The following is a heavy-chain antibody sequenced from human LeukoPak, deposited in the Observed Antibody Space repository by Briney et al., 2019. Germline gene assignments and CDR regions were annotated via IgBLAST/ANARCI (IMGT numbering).Heavy chain of an antibody. J-gene: IGHJ4*02. CDR1: GFTFSSYG. V-gene: IGHV3-30*18. CDR3: AKDSSSWQAFDY. CDR2: ISYDGSNK. D-gene: IGHD6-13*01. Sequence: EGSLRLSCAASGFTFSSYGMHWVRQAPGKGLEWVAVISYDGSNKYYADSVKGRFTISRDNSKNTLYLQMNSLRAEDTAVYYCAKDSSSWQAFDYWGQGTLVTVSS.